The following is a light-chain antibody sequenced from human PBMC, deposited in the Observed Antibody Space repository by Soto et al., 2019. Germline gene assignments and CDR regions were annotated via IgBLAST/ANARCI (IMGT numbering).Light chain of an antibody. CDR1: QSITSY. CDR3: QQSYSTLGLT. J-gene: IGKJ4*01. CDR2: AAS. Sequence: IQMTQSPSSLSASVVDRVTITCRASQSITSYLNWYQQKPGKAPKLLIYAASSLQSGVPSRFSGSGSWTDFTLTISSLQPEDFATYYCQQSYSTLGLTFGGGTKVEIK. V-gene: IGKV1-39*01.